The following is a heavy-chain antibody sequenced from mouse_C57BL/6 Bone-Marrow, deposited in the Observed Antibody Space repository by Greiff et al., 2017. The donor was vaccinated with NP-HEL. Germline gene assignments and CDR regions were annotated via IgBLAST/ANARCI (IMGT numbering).Heavy chain of an antibody. CDR3: ARDKDYGDY. D-gene: IGHD1-1*02. V-gene: IGHV5-4*01. J-gene: IGHJ2*01. Sequence: EVQGVESGGGLVKPGGSLKLSCAASGFTFSSYAMSWVRQTPEKRLEWVATISDGGSYTYYPDNVKGRFTISRDNAKNNLYLQMSHLKSEDTAMYYCARDKDYGDYWGQGTTLTVSS. CDR2: ISDGGSYT. CDR1: GFTFSSYA.